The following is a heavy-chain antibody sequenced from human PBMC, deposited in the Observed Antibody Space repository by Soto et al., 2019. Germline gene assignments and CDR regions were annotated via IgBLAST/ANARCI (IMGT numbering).Heavy chain of an antibody. CDR3: ATLSDSTCFDY. CDR2: INPSGGST. D-gene: IGHD2-21*01. Sequence: QVQLVQSGAEVKKPGASVKVSCKASGYTFTSYYMHWVRQAPGQGLEWMGIINPSGGSTSYAQKFQGSGTMTRDTSTSTVDMELSSLRSETTAVYYGATLSDSTCFDYWGQGTLVTVSS. CDR1: GYTFTSYY. V-gene: IGHV1-46*01. J-gene: IGHJ4*02.